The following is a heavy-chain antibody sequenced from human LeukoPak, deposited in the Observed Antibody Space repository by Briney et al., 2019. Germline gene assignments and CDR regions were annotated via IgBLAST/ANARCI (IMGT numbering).Heavy chain of an antibody. V-gene: IGHV4-4*07. CDR3: ARAPSYNSARLDV. J-gene: IGHJ6*02. Sequence: PSETLSLTCTVSGGSISSYYWTWVRQPAGKGLEWIGRIYTGGGTNYNPSLTSRVTMSVDTSENRFSLKLTSVTAADTAVYYCARAPSYNSARLDVWGQGTTVTVSS. CDR2: IYTGGGT. CDR1: GGSISSYY. D-gene: IGHD1-1*01.